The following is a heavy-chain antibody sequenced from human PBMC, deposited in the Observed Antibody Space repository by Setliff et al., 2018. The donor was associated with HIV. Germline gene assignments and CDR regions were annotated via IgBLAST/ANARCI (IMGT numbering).Heavy chain of an antibody. CDR1: GGSMSSYC. V-gene: IGHV4-4*07. Sequence: SETLSLTCSVSGGSMSSYCWTWIRQSAGKGLEWIGHIYSTGTTNYNSSLKSRLTMSIDTSKNQFSLGLRSLTAADTAVYYCARGRDGYSLGNFDFWSQGTLVTVSS. CDR2: IYSTGTT. D-gene: IGHD2-21*02. J-gene: IGHJ4*02. CDR3: ARGRDGYSLGNFDF.